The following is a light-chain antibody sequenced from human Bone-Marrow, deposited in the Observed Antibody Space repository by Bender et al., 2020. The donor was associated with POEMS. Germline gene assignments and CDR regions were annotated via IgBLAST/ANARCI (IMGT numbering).Light chain of an antibody. CDR3: CSYAGSSTFV. CDR1: SSDVGGYNY. V-gene: IGLV2-14*03. Sequence: QSALTQPASVSGSPGQSISISCTGTSSDVGGYNYVSWFQQHPGKAPKLMIYDVNNRPSGVSNRFSGSKSGNTASLTISGLQAEDEADYYCCSYAGSSTFVFGGGTKLTVL. CDR2: DVN. J-gene: IGLJ2*01.